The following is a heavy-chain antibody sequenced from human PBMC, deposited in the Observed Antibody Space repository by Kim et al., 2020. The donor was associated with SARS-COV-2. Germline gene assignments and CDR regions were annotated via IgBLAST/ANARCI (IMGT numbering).Heavy chain of an antibody. D-gene: IGHD3-16*01. CDR3: AREGEMAHHFDY. CDR1: GFTFSSYS. J-gene: IGHJ4*02. V-gene: IGHV3-21*01. CDR2: ISSSSSYI. Sequence: GGSLRLSCAASGFTFSSYSMNWVRQAPGKGLEWVSSISSSSSYIYYADSVKGRFTISRDNAKNSLYLQMNSLRAEDTAVYYCAREGEMAHHFDYWGQGTLVTVSS.